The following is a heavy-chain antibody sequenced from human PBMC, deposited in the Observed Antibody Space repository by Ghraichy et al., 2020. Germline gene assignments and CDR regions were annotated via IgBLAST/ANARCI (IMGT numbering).Heavy chain of an antibody. Sequence: SETLSLTCAVYGGSFSGYYWSWIRQLPGKGLEWIGEINHSGSTNYNPSLKSRVTISVDTSKNQFSLKLSSVTAADTAVYYCARIRRIAARTVYYYYYYGMDVWGQGTTVTVSS. CDR2: INHSGST. CDR3: ARIRRIAARTVYYYYYYGMDV. V-gene: IGHV4-34*01. CDR1: GGSFSGYY. J-gene: IGHJ6*02. D-gene: IGHD6-6*01.